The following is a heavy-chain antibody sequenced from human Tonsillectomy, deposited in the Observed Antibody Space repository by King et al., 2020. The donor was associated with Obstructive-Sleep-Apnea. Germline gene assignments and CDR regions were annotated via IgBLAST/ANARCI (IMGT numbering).Heavy chain of an antibody. V-gene: IGHV4-59*08. CDR2: IYYSGST. Sequence: QVQLQESGPGLVKPSETLSLTCTVSGGSISSYYWSWIRQPPGKGLEWIGYIYYSGSTNYNPSPKSRVTISVDTSKNQFSLKLSSVTAADTAVYYCARHDGSGWYGRPNDYWGQGTLVTVSS. D-gene: IGHD6-19*01. CDR3: ARHDGSGWYGRPNDY. J-gene: IGHJ4*02. CDR1: GGSISSYY.